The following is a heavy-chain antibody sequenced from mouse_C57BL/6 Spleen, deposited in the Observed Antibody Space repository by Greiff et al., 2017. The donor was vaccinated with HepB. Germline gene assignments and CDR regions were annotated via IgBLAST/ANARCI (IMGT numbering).Heavy chain of an antibody. CDR2: IDPETGGT. CDR1: GYTFTDYE. J-gene: IGHJ3*01. CDR3: TISFYYDYDGRLAY. Sequence: VQLQESGAELVRPGASVTLSCKASGYTFTDYEMHWVKQTPVHGLEWIGAIDPETGGTAYNQKFKGKAILTADKSSSTAYMELRSLTSEDSAVYYCTISFYYDYDGRLAYWGQGTLVTVSA. D-gene: IGHD2-4*01. V-gene: IGHV1-15*01.